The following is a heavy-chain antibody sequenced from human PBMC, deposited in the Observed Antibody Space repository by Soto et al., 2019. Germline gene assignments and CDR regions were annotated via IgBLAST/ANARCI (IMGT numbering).Heavy chain of an antibody. V-gene: IGHV3-30*18. D-gene: IGHD6-13*01. CDR3: AKDRALGAAGLYFDD. CDR1: GFTFSTYG. Sequence: PGGSLRLSCAVSGFTFSTYGMHWVRQAPAQGLEWVAVISYEGSNEYYADSVKGRFTISRDNSKNTLYLQMSSLRAEDTAIYYCAKDRALGAAGLYFDDWGQGTLVTISS. CDR2: ISYEGSNE. J-gene: IGHJ4*02.